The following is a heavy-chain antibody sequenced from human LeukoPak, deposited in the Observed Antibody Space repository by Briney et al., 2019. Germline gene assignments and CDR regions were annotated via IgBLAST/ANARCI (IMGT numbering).Heavy chain of an antibody. CDR2: IYHSGST. V-gene: IGHV4-4*02. Sequence: SGTLSLTCAVSGAPISSNNWWWSWVRQPPGKGLEWLGEIYHSGSTNYNPSLKSRVTMSVDKSKNQFSLKLSSVTAADTAVYYCARGLNYGGSGYYFDSWGPGTLVTVSS. J-gene: IGHJ4*02. CDR1: GAPISSNNW. CDR3: ARGLNYGGSGYYFDS. D-gene: IGHD3-22*01.